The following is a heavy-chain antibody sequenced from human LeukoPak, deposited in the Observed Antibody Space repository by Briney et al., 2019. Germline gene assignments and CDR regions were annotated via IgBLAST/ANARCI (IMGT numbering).Heavy chain of an antibody. CDR2: ISSSSSYI. CDR1: GFTFSSYS. V-gene: IGHV3-21*01. Sequence: PGGSLRLSCAASGFTFSSYSMNWVRQAPGKGLEWVSSISSSSSYIYYADSVKGRFTISRDNAKNSLYLQMNSLRAEDTAVYYCAREEYYYGSGSYYKTIDYWGQGTLVTVSS. CDR3: AREEYYYGSGSYYKTIDY. J-gene: IGHJ4*02. D-gene: IGHD3-10*01.